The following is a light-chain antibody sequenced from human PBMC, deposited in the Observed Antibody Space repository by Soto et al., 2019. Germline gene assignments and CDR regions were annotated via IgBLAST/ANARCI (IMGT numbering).Light chain of an antibody. Sequence: QAVVTQPPSASGTPGQWVTMSCSGSSSNIGSNSANWYQHVPGTAPKLLIYRGSERPSGVPDRFSGSSSGTSASLASSGLQSDDEADYYCATWDDRLTGWVFGGGTKVTVL. CDR1: SSNIGSNS. V-gene: IGLV1-44*01. J-gene: IGLJ3*02. CDR2: RGS. CDR3: ATWDDRLTGWV.